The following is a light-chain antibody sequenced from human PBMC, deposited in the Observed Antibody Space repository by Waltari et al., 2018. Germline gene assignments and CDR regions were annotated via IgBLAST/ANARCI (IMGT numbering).Light chain of an antibody. CDR1: NSDIGEYTA. CDR2: SVT. J-gene: IGLJ2*01. V-gene: IGLV2-11*01. CDR3: CSYAGRYTMI. Sequence: QSALTQPRSVSGSPGPPVTISCPGTNSDIGEYTAVSWFQLHPGKAPKPIIYSVTDRPSGVPHRFSGSKSGSTASLTISGLQPEDEGDYFCCSYAGRYTMIFGGGTRLTVL.